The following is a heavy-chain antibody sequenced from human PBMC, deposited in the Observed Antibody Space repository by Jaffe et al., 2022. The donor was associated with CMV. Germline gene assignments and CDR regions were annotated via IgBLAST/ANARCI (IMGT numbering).Heavy chain of an antibody. J-gene: IGHJ4*02. CDR2: ISSSSSYI. D-gene: IGHD6-13*01. Sequence: EVQLVESGGGLVKPGGSLRLSCAASGFTFSSYSMNWVRQAPGKGLEWVSSISSSSSYIYYADSVKGRFTISRDNAKNSLYLQMNSLRAEDTAVYYCARDLFHKSSWYLFDYWGQGTLVTVSS. CDR1: GFTFSSYS. CDR3: ARDLFHKSSWYLFDY. V-gene: IGHV3-21*01.